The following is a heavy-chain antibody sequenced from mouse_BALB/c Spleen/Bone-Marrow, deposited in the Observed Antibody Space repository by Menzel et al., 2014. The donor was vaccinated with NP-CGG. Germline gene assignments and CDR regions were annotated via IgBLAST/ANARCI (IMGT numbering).Heavy chain of an antibody. D-gene: IGHD2-4*01. CDR3: ARHAYYDQTEVSFVY. J-gene: IGHJ3*01. CDR2: ISGDGRYT. CDR1: GFSFSNYG. Sequence: EVMLVESGGGLVKSGGSLRLSCAASGFSFSNYGMSWVRQTPEKRLEWVATISGDGRYTFYSDSGRGRFTISRDNAKYNLYLQLSSLRSADTTLYYCARHAYYDQTEVSFVYWGQGTLVTVSA. V-gene: IGHV5-9-2*01.